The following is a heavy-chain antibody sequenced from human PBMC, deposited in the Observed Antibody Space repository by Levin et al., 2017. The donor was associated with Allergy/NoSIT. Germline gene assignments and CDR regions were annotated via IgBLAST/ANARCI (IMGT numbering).Heavy chain of an antibody. V-gene: IGHV1-2*02. D-gene: IGHD5-18*01. J-gene: IGHJ4*02. CDR1: GYTFTGYY. CDR3: ARVSGYSYGSPYY. Sequence: ASVKVSCKASGYTFTGYYMHWVRQAPGQGLEWMGWINPSSGGTKYAQKFQGRVTMTRDTSISTAYMELSRLRSDDTAVYYCARVSGYSYGSPYYWGQGTLVTVSS. CDR2: INPSSGGT.